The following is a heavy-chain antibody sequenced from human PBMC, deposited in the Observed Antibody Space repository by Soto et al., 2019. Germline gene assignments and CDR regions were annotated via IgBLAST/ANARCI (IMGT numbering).Heavy chain of an antibody. D-gene: IGHD3-10*01. V-gene: IGHV3-23*01. Sequence: DVQLLESGGGLVRPGGSLRLSCAASGFTFTTYAMNWVRQAPGKGLEWVSGISESGGSTYYADSVKGRFTISRDNSKNTLFLQMNXLRXXDXAVYXCAKAVMVRGIYYGMDVRGQGTTVTVSS. J-gene: IGHJ6*02. CDR2: ISESGGST. CDR1: GFTFTTYA. CDR3: AKAVMVRGIYYGMDV.